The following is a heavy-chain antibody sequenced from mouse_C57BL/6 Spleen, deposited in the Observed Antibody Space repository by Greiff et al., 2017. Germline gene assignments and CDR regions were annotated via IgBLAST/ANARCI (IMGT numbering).Heavy chain of an antibody. D-gene: IGHD2-4*01. V-gene: IGHV5-17*01. CDR1: GFTFSDYG. Sequence: EVMLVESGGGLVKPGGSLKLSCAASGFTFSDYGMHWVRQAPEKGLEWVAYISSGSSTIYYADTVNGRFTISRDNAKNTLFLQMTSLRSEDTAMYYCARPYYDYDGFFAYWGQGTLVTVSA. CDR2: ISSGSSTI. CDR3: ARPYYDYDGFFAY. J-gene: IGHJ3*01.